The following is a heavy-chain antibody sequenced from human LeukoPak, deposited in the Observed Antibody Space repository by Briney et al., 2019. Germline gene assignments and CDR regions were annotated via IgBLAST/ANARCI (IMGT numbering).Heavy chain of an antibody. J-gene: IGHJ6*02. D-gene: IGHD2-2*01. Sequence: ASLKVSCKASGCTFSSYAISWVRQAPGQGLEWMGGIIPIFGTANYAQKFQGRVTITADESTSTAYMELSSLRSEDTAVYYCARDKYRPGYYYYGMDVWGQGTTVTVSS. CDR3: ARDKYRPGYYYYGMDV. CDR2: IIPIFGTA. CDR1: GCTFSSYA. V-gene: IGHV1-69*01.